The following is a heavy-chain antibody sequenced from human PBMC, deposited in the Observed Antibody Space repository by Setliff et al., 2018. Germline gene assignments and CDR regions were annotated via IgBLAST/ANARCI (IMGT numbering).Heavy chain of an antibody. CDR2: INSSGDT. D-gene: IGHD3-22*01. CDR3: AKAKGHLGYYRLVLNYFRH. Sequence: PSETLSLTCAVYGGSFQGYYWSWIRQSPERGLEWIGEINSSGDTNYNPSLESRVTMSIDPSKNQFSLTLTSVRAADTAVYFCAKAKGHLGYYRLVLNYFRHWGQGTQVTVS. CDR1: GGSFQGYY. J-gene: IGHJ1*01. V-gene: IGHV4-34*01.